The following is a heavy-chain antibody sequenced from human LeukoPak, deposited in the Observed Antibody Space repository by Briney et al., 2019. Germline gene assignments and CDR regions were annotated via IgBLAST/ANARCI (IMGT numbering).Heavy chain of an antibody. V-gene: IGHV4-61*02. CDR2: INHSGNS. D-gene: IGHD1-26*01. CDR1: GGSISSGSYY. Sequence: SETLSLTCTVSGGSISSGSYYWSWIRQPAGKGLEWIGRINHSGNSYFNPSLKSRVTISVDTSKNQFSLNLSSVTAADTAVYYCARDWELLRYGMDVWGQGTTVTVSS. CDR3: ARDWELLRYGMDV. J-gene: IGHJ6*02.